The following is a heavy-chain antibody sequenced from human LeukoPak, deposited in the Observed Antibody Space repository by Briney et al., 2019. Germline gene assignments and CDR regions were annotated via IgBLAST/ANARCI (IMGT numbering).Heavy chain of an antibody. J-gene: IGHJ4*02. V-gene: IGHV1-18*01. CDR1: GYTFTSYG. D-gene: IGHD3-9*01. CDR3: ARDSYDILTGYPDY. CDR2: ISAYNGNT. Sequence: ASVKVSCKASGYTFTSYGISWVRQAPGQGLEWMGWISAYNGNTNYAQKLQGRVTMTTDTSTSTAYMELRSLRSDDTAVYYCARDSYDILTGYPDYWGQGTLVTVSS.